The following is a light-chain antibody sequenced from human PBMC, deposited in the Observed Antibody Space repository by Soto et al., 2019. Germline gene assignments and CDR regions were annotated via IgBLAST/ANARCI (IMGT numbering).Light chain of an antibody. J-gene: IGLJ1*01. CDR3: SSYTSSSPPLYV. CDR2: EVS. V-gene: IGLV2-14*01. Sequence: QSALTQPASVSGSPGQSITISCTGTSSDVGGYNYVSWYQQHPGKAPKLMIYEVSNRPSGVSNRFSGSKSGNTASLTISGLQAEDEADYYCSSYTSSSPPLYVFGTGTKVTV. CDR1: SSDVGGYNY.